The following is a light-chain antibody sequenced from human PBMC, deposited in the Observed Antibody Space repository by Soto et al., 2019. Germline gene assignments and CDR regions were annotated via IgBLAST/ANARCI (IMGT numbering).Light chain of an antibody. CDR2: EGS. J-gene: IGLJ2*01. CDR3: CSYAGSRTVV. CDR1: SSDVGSYNL. Sequence: QSALTQPASVSGSPGQSITISCTGTSSDVGSYNLVSWYQQHPGKAPKVMIYEGSKRPSGVSNRFSGSKSGNTASLTISGLQAEDEADYYCCSYAGSRTVVFGGGTKLTVL. V-gene: IGLV2-23*01.